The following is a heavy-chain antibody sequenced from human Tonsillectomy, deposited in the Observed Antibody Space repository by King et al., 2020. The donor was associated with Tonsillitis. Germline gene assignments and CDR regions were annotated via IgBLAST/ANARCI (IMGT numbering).Heavy chain of an antibody. Sequence: TLKESGPTLVKPTETLTLTCTFSGFSLTTNKLGVGWIRQPPGEALEWLALIYWSDDKRYSPSLKSRLTITKDTPTNQVVLTMTDVDPVDTATYYCVYTHSDISGYVCWGQGTLVTVS. CDR3: VYTHSDISGYVC. J-gene: IGHJ4*02. D-gene: IGHD3-22*01. CDR1: GFSLTTNKLG. CDR2: IYWSDDK. V-gene: IGHV2-5*01.